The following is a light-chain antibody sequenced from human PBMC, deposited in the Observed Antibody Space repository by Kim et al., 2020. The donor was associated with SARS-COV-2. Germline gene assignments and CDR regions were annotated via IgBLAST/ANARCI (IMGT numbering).Light chain of an antibody. CDR3: QYYDSRLSGSV. Sequence: QWATATCTGSGSNSGDGYGVHWYQQVPGTGPKPLCFGNSNRPSGVPDRSSGSKSGTSASLAITGLQAEDEADYYCQYYDSRLSGSVFGGGTQLTVL. CDR1: GSNSGDGYG. V-gene: IGLV1-40*01. J-gene: IGLJ2*01. CDR2: GNS.